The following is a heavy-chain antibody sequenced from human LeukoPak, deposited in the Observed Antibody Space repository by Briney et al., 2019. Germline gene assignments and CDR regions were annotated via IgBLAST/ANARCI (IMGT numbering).Heavy chain of an antibody. CDR3: ARDHDYGDYGVGY. J-gene: IGHJ4*02. V-gene: IGHV3-7*01. Sequence: PGGSRRLSCAASGFTFSSYWMSWVRQTPGKGREWVSNIKQDGSEKYYVDSVKGRFTISRDNAKNSLYLQMNSLRAEDTAVYYCARDHDYGDYGVGYWGQGTLVTVSS. CDR1: GFTFSSYW. D-gene: IGHD4-17*01. CDR2: IKQDGSEK.